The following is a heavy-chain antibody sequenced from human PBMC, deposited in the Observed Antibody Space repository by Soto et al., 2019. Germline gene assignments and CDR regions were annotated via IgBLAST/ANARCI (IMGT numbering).Heavy chain of an antibody. D-gene: IGHD5-12*01. CDR2: ISSSSSTI. V-gene: IGHV3-48*02. CDR3: ARCQGIYGGYDLNWFDP. CDR1: GFTFSSYS. J-gene: IGHJ5*02. Sequence: PGGSLRLSCAASGFTFSSYSMNWVRQAPGKGLEWVSYISSSSSTIYYADSVKGRFTISRDNAKNSLYLQMNSLRDEDTAVYYCARCQGIYGGYDLNWFDPWGQGTLVTVSS.